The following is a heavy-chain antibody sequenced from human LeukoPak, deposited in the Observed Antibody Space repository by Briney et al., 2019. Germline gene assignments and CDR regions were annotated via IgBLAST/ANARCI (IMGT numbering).Heavy chain of an antibody. CDR1: GFTFSSYS. Sequence: GGSLRLSCATSGFTFSSYSMQWVRQAPGKGLEWVAVIWVDGSKKFYADSVEGRFTISRDDSKSTSYLQMNSLRAEDTAVYYCARGSSSGSYSNDFDYWGQGTLVTVSS. J-gene: IGHJ4*02. CDR2: IWVDGSKK. CDR3: ARGSSSGSYSNDFDY. D-gene: IGHD1-26*01. V-gene: IGHV3-33*01.